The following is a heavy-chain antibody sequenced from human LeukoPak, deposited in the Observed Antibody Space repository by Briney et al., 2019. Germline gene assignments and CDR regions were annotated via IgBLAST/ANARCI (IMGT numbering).Heavy chain of an antibody. CDR3: ARALLYYYDSSGYSDAFDI. D-gene: IGHD3-22*01. V-gene: IGHV7-4-1*02. J-gene: IGHJ3*02. CDR2: INTNTGNP. CDR1: GYTFTSYA. Sequence: ASVKVSCKASGYTFTSYAMNWVRQAPGQGLEWMGWINTNTGNPTYAQGFTGRFVFSLDTSVSTAYLQISSLKAEDTAVYYCARALLYYYDSSGYSDAFDIWGQGTMVTVSS.